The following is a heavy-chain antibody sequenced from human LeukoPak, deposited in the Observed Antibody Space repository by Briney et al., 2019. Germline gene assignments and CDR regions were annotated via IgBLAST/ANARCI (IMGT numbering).Heavy chain of an antibody. D-gene: IGHD6-6*01. V-gene: IGHV1-69*13. CDR3: ARELGIAARYFDY. J-gene: IGHJ4*02. Sequence: ASVKVSCKASGGTFSSYAISWVRQAPGQGLKWMGGIIPIFGTANYAQKFQGRVTITADESTSTAYMELSSLRSEDTAVYYCARELGIAARYFDYWGQGTLVTVSS. CDR1: GGTFSSYA. CDR2: IIPIFGTA.